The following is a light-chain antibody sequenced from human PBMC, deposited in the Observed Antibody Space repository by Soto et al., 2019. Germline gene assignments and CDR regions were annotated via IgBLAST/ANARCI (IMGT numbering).Light chain of an antibody. CDR2: KAS. J-gene: IGKJ4*02. CDR1: QSISSW. CDR3: QQYNSYSG. Sequence: DIQMTQSPSTLSASVGDRVTITCRASQSISSWLAWYQQKPGKAPKLLIYKASSLESGVPSRFSGSGSGTEFTLTISSLQPDDFATYYSQQYNSYSGFGGGTKVEIK. V-gene: IGKV1-5*03.